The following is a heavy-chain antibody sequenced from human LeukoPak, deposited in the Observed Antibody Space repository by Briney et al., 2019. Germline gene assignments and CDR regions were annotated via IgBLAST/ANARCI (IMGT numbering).Heavy chain of an antibody. D-gene: IGHD6-13*01. CDR2: FDPEDGGT. J-gene: IGHJ4*02. CDR1: GYTLTELS. V-gene: IGHV1-24*01. Sequence: ASVKVSCKVSGYTLTELSMHWVRQAPGKGLEWMGGFDPEDGGTIYAQKFQGRVTMTEDTSTDTAYMELSSLRSEDTAVYYCATGRTRGSSWDFDYWGQGTLVPVPS. CDR3: ATGRTRGSSWDFDY.